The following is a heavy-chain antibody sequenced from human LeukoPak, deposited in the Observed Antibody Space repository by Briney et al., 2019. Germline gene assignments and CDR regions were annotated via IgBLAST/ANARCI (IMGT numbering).Heavy chain of an antibody. D-gene: IGHD3-10*01. Sequence: GGSLRLSWAASGFTFSSYWMSWVRQAPGKGLEWVANIKQDGSEKYYVDSVKGRFTISRDNAKNSLYLQMNSLRAEDTAVYYCARGSMVRGVISYYFDYWGQGTLVTVSS. J-gene: IGHJ4*02. CDR3: ARGSMVRGVISYYFDY. CDR2: IKQDGSEK. CDR1: GFTFSSYW. V-gene: IGHV3-7*01.